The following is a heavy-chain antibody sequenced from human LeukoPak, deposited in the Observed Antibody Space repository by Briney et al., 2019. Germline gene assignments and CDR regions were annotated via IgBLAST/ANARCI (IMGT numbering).Heavy chain of an antibody. V-gene: IGHV1-69*13. Sequence: SVKVSCKASGYTFTSYGISWVRQAPGQGLEWMGGIIPIFGTANYAQKFQGRVTITADESTSTAYMELSSLRSEDTAVYYCARDTPPPWWGSRGEHAFDIWGQGTMVTVSS. CDR2: IIPIFGTA. D-gene: IGHD2-21*01. J-gene: IGHJ3*02. CDR3: ARDTPPPWWGSRGEHAFDI. CDR1: GYTFTSYG.